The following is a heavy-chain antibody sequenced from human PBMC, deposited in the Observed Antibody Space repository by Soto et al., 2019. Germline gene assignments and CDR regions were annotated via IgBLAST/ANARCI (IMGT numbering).Heavy chain of an antibody. CDR3: ARIGGLRVGGVENWFDP. V-gene: IGHV4-39*01. D-gene: IGHD3-16*01. Sequence: QLQLQESGPGLVKPSETLSLMCTVSGGSISRSSYYWGWIRQPPGKGPEWIGSIYYSGSTNYNPSLTSRVTISVDTSKNQFSMMLNSVTAADTAVYYCARIGGLRVGGVENWFDPWGQGILVTVSS. CDR1: GGSISRSSYY. J-gene: IGHJ5*02. CDR2: IYYSGST.